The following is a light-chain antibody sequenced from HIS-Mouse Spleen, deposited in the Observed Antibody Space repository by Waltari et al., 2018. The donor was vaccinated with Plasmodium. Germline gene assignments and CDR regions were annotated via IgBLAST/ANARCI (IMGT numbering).Light chain of an antibody. J-gene: IGLJ3*02. CDR1: ALPKKY. V-gene: IGLV3-10*01. CDR2: EES. Sequence: SYELTQPPSVSVSPGQTARITCSGDALPKKYAYWYPQKSGQAPVLVIYEESKRPSGIPERVSGSSSGTMATLTISGAQVEDEADYYCYSTDSSGKHRVFGGGTKLTVL. CDR3: YSTDSSGKHRV.